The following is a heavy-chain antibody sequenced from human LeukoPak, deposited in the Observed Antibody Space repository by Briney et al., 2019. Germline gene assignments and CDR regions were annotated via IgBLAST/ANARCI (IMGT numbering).Heavy chain of an antibody. CDR2: ISAYNGNT. CDR3: ARVKDIVVVPAAFDI. V-gene: IGHV1-18*01. Sequence: GASVKVSCKASGYTFTSYGISWVRQAPGQGLEWMGWISAYNGNTNYAQKLQGRVTMTTDTSTSTAYMELRSLRSDDTAVYYCARVKDIVVVPAAFDIWGQGTMVTVSS. J-gene: IGHJ3*02. CDR1: GYTFTSYG. D-gene: IGHD2-2*01.